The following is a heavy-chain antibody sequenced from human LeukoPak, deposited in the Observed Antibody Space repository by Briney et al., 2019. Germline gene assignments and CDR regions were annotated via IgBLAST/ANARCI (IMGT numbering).Heavy chain of an antibody. V-gene: IGHV4-59*01. D-gene: IGHD5-18*01. CDR2: IYYTGST. J-gene: IGHJ3*02. Sequence: SETLSLTCTVSGGSISGFYWSWIRQPPGKGLEWIGYIYYTGSTNYNPSLKSRVTISVDTSKNQFSLKLSSVTAADTAVYYCARDRPYSYGLVGAFDIWGQGTMVTVSS. CDR1: GGSISGFY. CDR3: ARDRPYSYGLVGAFDI.